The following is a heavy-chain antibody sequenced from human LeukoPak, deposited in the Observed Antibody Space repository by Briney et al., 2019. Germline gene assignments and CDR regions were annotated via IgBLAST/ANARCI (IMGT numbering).Heavy chain of an antibody. V-gene: IGHV1-46*01. D-gene: IGHD3-22*01. CDR2: INPSGGST. CDR1: GYTFTSYY. Sequence: VASVKVSCKASGYTFTSYYMHWVRQAPGQGLEWMGIINPSGGSTSYAQKFQGRVTMTRDTSTSTVYMELSSLRSEDTAVYYCARGDRDYDSSGYYFDYWGQGTLVTVSS. CDR3: ARGDRDYDSSGYYFDY. J-gene: IGHJ4*02.